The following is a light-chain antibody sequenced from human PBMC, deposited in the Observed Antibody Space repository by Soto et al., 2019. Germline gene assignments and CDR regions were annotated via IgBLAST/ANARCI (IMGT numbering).Light chain of an antibody. V-gene: IGKV3-11*01. CDR2: DAS. CDR1: QSVSSF. Sequence: EIVLTQSPATLSLSPGERVSHSCGASQSVSSFLAWYQQKPGQAPRLLIYDASNRATGTPARFSGSGSGTDFTLTISRLEPEDFAVYYCQHYDSLPITFGQGTRLEIK. J-gene: IGKJ5*01. CDR3: QHYDSLPIT.